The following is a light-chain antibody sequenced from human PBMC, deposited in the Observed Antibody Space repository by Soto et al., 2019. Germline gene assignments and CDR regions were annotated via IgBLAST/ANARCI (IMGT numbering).Light chain of an antibody. CDR1: RSVRSN. Sequence: ETVMTQSPATLSVSPGERATLACRASRSVRSNVAWYQQKPGQAPRLLIYGASTRATGIPARFSGSGSGTEFTLTISSLQSEDFATYYCQQSYSTPWTFGQGTKVEIK. CDR2: GAS. CDR3: QQSYSTPWT. J-gene: IGKJ1*01. V-gene: IGKV3-15*01.